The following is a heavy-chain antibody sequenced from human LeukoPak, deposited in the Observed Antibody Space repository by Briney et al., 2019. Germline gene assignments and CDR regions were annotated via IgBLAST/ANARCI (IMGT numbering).Heavy chain of an antibody. CDR2: IYYSGST. Sequence: SETLSLTCTVSGGSISSYYWSWIRQPPGKGLEWIGYIYYSGSTNYNPSLKSRVTISVDASKNQFSLKLSSVTAADTAVYYCAREYSSSSRWFDPWGQGTLVTVSS. CDR1: GGSISSYY. D-gene: IGHD6-6*01. CDR3: AREYSSSSRWFDP. J-gene: IGHJ5*02. V-gene: IGHV4-59*01.